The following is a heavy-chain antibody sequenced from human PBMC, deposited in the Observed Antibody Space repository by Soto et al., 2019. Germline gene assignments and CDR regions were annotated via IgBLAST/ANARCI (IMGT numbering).Heavy chain of an antibody. CDR3: ARDGGRHSGGIDY. CDR2: IIPIFGTA. V-gene: IGHV1-69*01. Sequence: QVQLVQSGAEGKKPGSSVKVSCKASGGTFSSYSINWVRQAPGQGLEWMGEIIPIFGTANYAQKFQGRVTMTADESTSTAYMELSSLRSEDTAVYYCARDGGRHSGGIDYWGQGTLVTVSS. J-gene: IGHJ4*02. D-gene: IGHD1-26*01. CDR1: GGTFSSYS.